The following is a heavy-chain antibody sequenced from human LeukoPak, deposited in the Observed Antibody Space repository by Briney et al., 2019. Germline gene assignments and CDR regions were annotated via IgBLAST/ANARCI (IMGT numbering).Heavy chain of an antibody. Sequence: SVKVSCKASGGTFSSYAISWVRQAPGQGLEWMGRIIPIFGTANYAQKLQGRVTITTDESTRTAYMELSSLRSEDTAVYYCARDRGAHFDYWGQGTLVTVSS. CDR2: IIPIFGTA. V-gene: IGHV1-69*05. CDR3: ARDRGAHFDY. CDR1: GGTFSSYA. J-gene: IGHJ4*02. D-gene: IGHD3-10*01.